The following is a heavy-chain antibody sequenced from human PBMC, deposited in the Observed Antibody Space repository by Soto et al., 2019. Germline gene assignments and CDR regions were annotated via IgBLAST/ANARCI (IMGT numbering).Heavy chain of an antibody. CDR3: ARIGLYDSDDYYYPDN. V-gene: IGHV4-59*11. J-gene: IGHJ4*02. CDR1: GDCICRHW. D-gene: IGHD3-22*01. Sequence: TPSLASSVGGDCICRHWSNEVHQTPVKGLEWIGYIYYTGSTKYNPSLKSRVTISVDTSKNQLSLKLSSVTAADTAVYYCARIGLYDSDDYYYPDNRGQGTLVTVSS. CDR2: IYYTGST.